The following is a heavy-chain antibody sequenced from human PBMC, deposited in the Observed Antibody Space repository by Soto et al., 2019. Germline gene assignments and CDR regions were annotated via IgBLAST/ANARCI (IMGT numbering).Heavy chain of an antibody. CDR1: GDSVSSNSAA. J-gene: IGHJ6*02. CDR2: TYYRSKWYN. V-gene: IGHV6-1*01. CDR3: ARDRVIVVLPAAMTHYYYGMDV. D-gene: IGHD2-2*01. Sequence: SQTLSLTCAISGDSVSSNSAAWNWIRQSPSRGLEWLGRTYYRSKWYNDYAVSVKSRITINPDTSKNQFSLQLNSVTPEDTAVYYCARDRVIVVLPAAMTHYYYGMDVWGQGTTVTVSS.